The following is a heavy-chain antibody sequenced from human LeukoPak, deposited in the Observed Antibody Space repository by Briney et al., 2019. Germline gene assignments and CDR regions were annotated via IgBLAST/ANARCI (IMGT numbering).Heavy chain of an antibody. CDR3: STLTSRGLSDS. Sequence: GGSLRLSCAASGFTFTNAWMNWVRQAPGKGLEWVGRIKSKADGETIDYAAPVKGRFTFSRDDSKNMLYLQMNSLKSEDTAVYYCSTLTSRGLSDSWGQGTQVTVSS. D-gene: IGHD1-20*01. J-gene: IGHJ4*02. CDR2: IKSKADGETI. V-gene: IGHV3-15*07. CDR1: GFTFTNAW.